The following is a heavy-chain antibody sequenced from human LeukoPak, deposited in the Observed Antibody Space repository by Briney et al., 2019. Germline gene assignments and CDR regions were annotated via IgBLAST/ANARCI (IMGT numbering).Heavy chain of an antibody. CDR3: ARLEVVTYTRSGGVDY. Sequence: GGSLRLSCAASGFTFDDYGMSWVRQAPGKGLEWVSGINWNGGSTGYADSVKGRFTISRDNAKNSLYLQMNSLRAEDTALYYCARLEVVTYTRSGGVDYWGQGTLATVSS. CDR1: GFTFDDYG. J-gene: IGHJ4*02. CDR2: INWNGGST. V-gene: IGHV3-20*04. D-gene: IGHD3-22*01.